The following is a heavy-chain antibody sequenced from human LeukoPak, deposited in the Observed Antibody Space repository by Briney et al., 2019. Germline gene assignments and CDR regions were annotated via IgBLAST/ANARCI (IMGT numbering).Heavy chain of an antibody. D-gene: IGHD3-22*01. V-gene: IGHV3-30*04. CDR2: ISYDGSNK. CDR1: GFTFSSYA. J-gene: IGHJ4*02. CDR3: AKAASSGYYYIGY. Sequence: PGGSLRLSCAASGFTFSSYAMHWVRQAPGKGLEWVAVISYDGSNKYYADSVKGRFTISRDNSKNTLYLQMNSLRAEDTAVYYCAKAASSGYYYIGYWGQGTLVTVSS.